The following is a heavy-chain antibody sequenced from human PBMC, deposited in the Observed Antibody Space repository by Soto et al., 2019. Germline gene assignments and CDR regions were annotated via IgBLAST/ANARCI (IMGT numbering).Heavy chain of an antibody. CDR3: ARRKGGDYGHYFDY. D-gene: IGHD4-17*01. J-gene: IGHJ4*02. Sequence: QVQLQESGPGLVKPSETLSLTCTVSGGSISTNYWSWIRKPPGKGLEWIGYIYSSGSTNYNPSLESRVIISVDTSKNQFSLNLSSVTATDTAIYYCARRKGGDYGHYFDYWGQGTLVTVSS. V-gene: IGHV4-4*09. CDR1: GGSISTNY. CDR2: IYSSGST.